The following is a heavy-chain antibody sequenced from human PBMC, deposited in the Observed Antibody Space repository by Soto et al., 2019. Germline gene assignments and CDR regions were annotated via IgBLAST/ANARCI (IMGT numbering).Heavy chain of an antibody. CDR1: GDSVSSGSYY. D-gene: IGHD3-22*01. J-gene: IGHJ2*01. CDR2: IYYSGST. Sequence: QVQLQESGPGLVKPSETLSLTCTVSGDSVSSGSYYWSWIRQPPGKGLDWIGYIYYSGSTNYNPSLKSRVTISVDTSKNQFSLKLSSVTAADTAVYYCARRAYARRGYYYETNPLGDWYFDLWGRGTLVTVSS. CDR3: ARRAYARRGYYYETNPLGDWYFDL. V-gene: IGHV4-61*01.